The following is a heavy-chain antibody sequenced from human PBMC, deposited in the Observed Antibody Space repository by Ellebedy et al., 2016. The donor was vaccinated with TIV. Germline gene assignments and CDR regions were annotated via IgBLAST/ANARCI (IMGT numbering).Heavy chain of an antibody. J-gene: IGHJ4*02. Sequence: GGSLRLSCSASGFTFSHYAMHWVRQAPGKGLEYVSAINNNGGNTYYADSVEGRFTISRHNAKKTVYLEMNNLRAEDTAVYYCARESVRYFDCDYWGQGTLVTVSS. CDR2: INNNGGNT. CDR3: ARESVRYFDCDY. V-gene: IGHV3-64*04. CDR1: GFTFSHYA. D-gene: IGHD3-9*01.